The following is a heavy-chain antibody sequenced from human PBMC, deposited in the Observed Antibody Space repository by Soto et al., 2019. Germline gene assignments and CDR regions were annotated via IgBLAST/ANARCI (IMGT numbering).Heavy chain of an antibody. J-gene: IGHJ4*02. V-gene: IGHV3-66*01. D-gene: IGHD4-4*01. CDR3: AGGRDYSKGGDH. CDR1: GFSVSNYH. Sequence: EVQLVDSGGGLVQPGGSLRLSCAASGFSVSNYHMNWVRQAPGKGPEWVSIITVGDVTYYADSVKGRFTISRDISRNTAYLQMNSLRGDDTAVYYCAGGRDYSKGGDHWGQGTLVIVSS. CDR2: ITVGDVT.